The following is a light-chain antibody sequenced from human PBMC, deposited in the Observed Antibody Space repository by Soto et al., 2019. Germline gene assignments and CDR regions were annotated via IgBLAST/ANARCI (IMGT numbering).Light chain of an antibody. Sequence: QSVLTQPASVSGSPGQSITISCTGTSSDVGAYIYVSWYQHHPGKAPKVMIYEVTNRPSGVSDRFSGSKSGNMASLTISGLQAEDEAGYYCCSYTSSRTYVFGTGTKVTVL. CDR3: CSYTSSRTYV. CDR2: EVT. V-gene: IGLV2-14*01. CDR1: SSDVGAYIY. J-gene: IGLJ1*01.